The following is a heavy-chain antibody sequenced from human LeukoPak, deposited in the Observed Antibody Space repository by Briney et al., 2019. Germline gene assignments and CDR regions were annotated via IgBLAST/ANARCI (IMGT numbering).Heavy chain of an antibody. D-gene: IGHD6-13*01. Sequence: SETLSLTCAVYGGSFSGYYWSWIRQPPGKGLEWIGEINHSGSTNYNPSLKSRVTISVDTSKNQFSLKLSSVTAADTAVYYCARDPRIAAAGTYYYYGMDVWGQGTTVTVSS. CDR3: ARDPRIAAAGTYYYYGMDV. V-gene: IGHV4-34*01. CDR2: INHSGST. J-gene: IGHJ6*02. CDR1: GGSFSGYY.